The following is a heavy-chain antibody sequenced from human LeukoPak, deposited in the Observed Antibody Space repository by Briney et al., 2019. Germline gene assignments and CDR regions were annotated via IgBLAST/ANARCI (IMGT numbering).Heavy chain of an antibody. CDR1: GFTFSSYA. J-gene: IGHJ6*02. Sequence: PGGSLRLSCAASGFTFSSYAMSWVRQAPGKGLEWVSAISGSGGSTYYADSVKGRFTISRDNSKNTLYLQMNSLRAEDTAVYYCATSSSSGSYYYGMDVWGQGTTVTVSS. D-gene: IGHD1-26*01. V-gene: IGHV3-23*01. CDR2: ISGSGGST. CDR3: ATSSSSGSYYYGMDV.